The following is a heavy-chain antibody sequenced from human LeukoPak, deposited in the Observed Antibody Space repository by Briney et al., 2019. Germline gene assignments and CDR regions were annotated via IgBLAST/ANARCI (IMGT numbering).Heavy chain of an antibody. Sequence: SETLSLTCTVSGGSISSYYWSWIRQPPGKGLEWIGYIYYSGSTNYNPSPKSRVTISVDTSKNQFSLKLSSVTAADTAVYYCARGSIVRGLDYWGQGTLVTVSS. CDR1: GGSISSYY. V-gene: IGHV4-59*01. J-gene: IGHJ4*02. CDR2: IYYSGST. D-gene: IGHD3-10*01. CDR3: ARGSIVRGLDY.